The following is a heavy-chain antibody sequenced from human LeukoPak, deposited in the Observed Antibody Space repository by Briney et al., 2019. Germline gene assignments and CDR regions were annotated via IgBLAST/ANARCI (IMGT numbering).Heavy chain of an antibody. J-gene: IGHJ4*02. V-gene: IGHV3-23*01. CDR3: AKYSHSSGARSFDY. CDR2: IDGSGGGT. Sequence: GGSPRLSCAASGFTFSSYAMSWVRQAPGKGLEWVSSIDGSGGGTYYTDSVKGRFTISRDNSKNTLYLQMNSLRAEDTAIYYCAKYSHSSGARSFDYWGQGTLDSVSS. D-gene: IGHD3-22*01. CDR1: GFTFSSYA.